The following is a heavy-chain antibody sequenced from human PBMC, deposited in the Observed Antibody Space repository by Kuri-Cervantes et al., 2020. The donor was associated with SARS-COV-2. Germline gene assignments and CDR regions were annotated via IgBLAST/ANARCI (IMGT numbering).Heavy chain of an antibody. J-gene: IGHJ4*02. CDR2: TSYDGSKE. CDR1: GFTFSSYG. CDR3: AKGRGWGLARVDY. Sequence: GGSLRLSCAASGFTFSSYGMHWVRQAPGKGLEWVAVTSYDGSKEFYADSVKARFTISRDNSQNTLYMQLNSLRAEDTAVYYCAKGRGWGLARVDYWGQGTLVTVSS. V-gene: IGHV3-30*18. D-gene: IGHD1-26*01.